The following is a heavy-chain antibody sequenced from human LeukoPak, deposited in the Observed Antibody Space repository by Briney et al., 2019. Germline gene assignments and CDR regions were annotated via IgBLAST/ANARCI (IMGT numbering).Heavy chain of an antibody. CDR1: GFTFSSYS. V-gene: IGHV3-21*01. CDR2: ISSSSSYI. Sequence: PGGSLRLSCAASGFTFSSYSMNWVRQAPGKGLEWVSSISSSSSYIYYADSVKGRFTISRDNSKNTLYLQMNSLRAEDTAVYYCARDPTPSYDSSGYLFDYWGQGTLVTVSS. CDR3: ARDPTPSYDSSGYLFDY. J-gene: IGHJ4*02. D-gene: IGHD3-22*01.